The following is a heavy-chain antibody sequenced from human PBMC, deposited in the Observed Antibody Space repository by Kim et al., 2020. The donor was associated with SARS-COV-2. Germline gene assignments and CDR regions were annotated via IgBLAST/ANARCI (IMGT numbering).Heavy chain of an antibody. V-gene: IGHV3-33*01. CDR2: IWYDGSNK. CDR1: GFTFSSYG. Sequence: GGSLRLSCAASGFTFSSYGMHWVRQAPGKGLEWVAVIWYDGSNKYYADSVKGRFTISRDNSKNTLYLQMNSLRAEDTAVYYCASSGYYDSSGYAIDYWGQGTLVTVSS. CDR3: ASSGYYDSSGYAIDY. J-gene: IGHJ4*02. D-gene: IGHD3-22*01.